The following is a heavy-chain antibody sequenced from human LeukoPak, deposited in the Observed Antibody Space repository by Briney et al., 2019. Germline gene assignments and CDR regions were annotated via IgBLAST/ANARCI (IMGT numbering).Heavy chain of an antibody. D-gene: IGHD3-9*01. CDR3: TTSRSILTGYYGFYYYYGMDV. V-gene: IGHV3-15*01. CDR2: IKSKTDGGTT. J-gene: IGHJ6*04. CDR1: RFTFSNAW. Sequence: GGSLRLSCAASRFTFSNAWMSWVRQAPGKGLEWVGRIKSKTDGGTTDYAAPVKGRFTISRDDSKNTLYLQMNSLKTEDTAVYYCTTSRSILTGYYGFYYYYGMDVWGKGTTVTVSS.